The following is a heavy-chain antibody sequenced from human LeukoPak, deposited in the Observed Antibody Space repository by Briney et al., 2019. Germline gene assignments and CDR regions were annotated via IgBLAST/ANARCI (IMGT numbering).Heavy chain of an antibody. Sequence: GGSLRLSCAASGFTFSSYAMSWVRQAPGKGLEWVSAISGSGGSTYYADSVKGRFTISRDNSNNTLYLQMNSLRAEDTAVYYCAKAPTYDSSGYYYSTGSYYFNYWGQGTLVTVSS. CDR1: GFTFSSYA. D-gene: IGHD3-22*01. CDR3: AKAPTYDSSGYYYSTGSYYFNY. CDR2: ISGSGGST. J-gene: IGHJ4*02. V-gene: IGHV3-23*01.